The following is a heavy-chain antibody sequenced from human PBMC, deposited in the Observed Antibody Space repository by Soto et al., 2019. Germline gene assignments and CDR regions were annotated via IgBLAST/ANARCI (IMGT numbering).Heavy chain of an antibody. CDR1: GGSVCSGSYY. J-gene: IGHJ4*02. V-gene: IGHV4-61*01. D-gene: IGHD3-3*01. Sequence: NPSETLSLTCTVSGGSVCSGSYYCNWIRQPPGKGLEWIGYIYYSGSTNYNPSLKSRVTISLDTSKNQFSLKLSSVTAADTAVYYCARGRRYDFWSGSDRDDFDYWGQGTLVTVSS. CDR2: IYYSGST. CDR3: ARGRRYDFWSGSDRDDFDY.